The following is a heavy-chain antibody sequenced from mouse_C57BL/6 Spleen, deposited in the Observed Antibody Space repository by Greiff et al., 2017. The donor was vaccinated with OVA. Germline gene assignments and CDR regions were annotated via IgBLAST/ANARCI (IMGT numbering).Heavy chain of an antibody. Sequence: EVQLQESGPGLVKPSQSLSLTCSVTGYSITSGYYWNWIRQFPGNKLEWMGYISYDGSNNYNPSLKNRISITRDTSKNQFFLKLNSVTTEDTTTYYCARAPYYGSIFDYWGQGTTLTVSS. D-gene: IGHD1-1*01. CDR2: ISYDGSN. V-gene: IGHV3-6*01. CDR1: GYSITSGYY. CDR3: ARAPYYGSIFDY. J-gene: IGHJ2*01.